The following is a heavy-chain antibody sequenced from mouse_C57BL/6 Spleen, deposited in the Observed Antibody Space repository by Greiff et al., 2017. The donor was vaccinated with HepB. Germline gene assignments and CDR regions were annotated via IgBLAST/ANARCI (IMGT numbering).Heavy chain of an antibody. CDR3: TRERSTVVSYFDY. V-gene: IGHV1-5*01. CDR1: GYTFTSYW. D-gene: IGHD1-1*01. Sequence: EVQLQQSGTVLARPGASVKMSCKTSGYTFTSYWMHWVKQRPGQGLEWIGAIYPGNSDTSYNQKFKGKAKLTAVTSASTAYMELSSLTNEDSAVYYCTRERSTVVSYFDYWGQGTTLTVSS. J-gene: IGHJ2*01. CDR2: IYPGNSDT.